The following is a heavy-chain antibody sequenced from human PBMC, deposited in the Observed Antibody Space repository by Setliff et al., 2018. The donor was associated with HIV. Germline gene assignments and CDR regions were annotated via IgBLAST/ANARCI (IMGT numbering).Heavy chain of an antibody. D-gene: IGHD4-4*01. Sequence: PSETLSLTCTVSGDSIKSHHWSWIRQPAGKGLEWLAYTDASGDTNYNPSLRGRVIISLDTSNNQFSLNLNSVTAADTAVYYCARQLDYTNGRYFDYWGHGKLVTVSS. V-gene: IGHV4-4*09. J-gene: IGHJ4*01. CDR2: TDASGDT. CDR3: ARQLDYTNGRYFDY. CDR1: GDSIKSHH.